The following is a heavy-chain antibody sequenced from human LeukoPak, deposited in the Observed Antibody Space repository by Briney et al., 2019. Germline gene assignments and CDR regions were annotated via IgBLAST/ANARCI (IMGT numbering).Heavy chain of an antibody. CDR2: INPSSGAT. Sequence: ASVKVSCKTSGYTFTSYYIHWVRQAPGQGLEWMGIINPSSGATNYAQKFQGRVTMTRDTSTSTVFMELSSQRSEDTAVYYCARATNFYYYYGMDVWGQGTTVTVSS. V-gene: IGHV1-46*01. CDR3: ARATNFYYYYGMDV. D-gene: IGHD1-26*01. J-gene: IGHJ6*02. CDR1: GYTFTSYY.